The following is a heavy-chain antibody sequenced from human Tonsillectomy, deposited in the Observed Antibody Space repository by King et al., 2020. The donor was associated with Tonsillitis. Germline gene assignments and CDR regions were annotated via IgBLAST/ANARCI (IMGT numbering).Heavy chain of an antibody. V-gene: IGHV3-11*01. CDR2: ISSGGNII. CDR1: GFTFSDYY. J-gene: IGHJ4*02. CDR3: ARTYSSGWYPDY. Sequence: VQLVESGGGLVKPGGSLRLSCAASGFTFSDYYMSWIRQAPGKGLEWVSYISSGGNIIYYTDSVKGRFTISRDNAKNSLYLQMNSLRAEDTAVYYCARTYSSGWYPDYWGQGTLVTVSS. D-gene: IGHD6-19*01.